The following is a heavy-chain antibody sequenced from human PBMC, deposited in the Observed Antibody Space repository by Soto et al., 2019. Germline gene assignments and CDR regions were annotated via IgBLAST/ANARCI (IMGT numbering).Heavy chain of an antibody. CDR1: GFTFNTYA. V-gene: IGHV3-23*01. J-gene: IGHJ4*02. Sequence: GGSLRLSCAASGFTFNTYAMSWVRQAPGKGLEWVSTISGSGGITYYADSVKGRFTISRDNSKTTLSLQMSSLRAEDTAVYYCAKHRVIYEYNNYDFDYWGQGALVTVS. CDR2: ISGSGGIT. CDR3: AKHRVIYEYNNYDFDY. D-gene: IGHD4-4*01.